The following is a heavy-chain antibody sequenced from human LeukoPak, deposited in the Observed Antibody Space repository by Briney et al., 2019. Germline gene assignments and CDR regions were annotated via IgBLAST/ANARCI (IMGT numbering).Heavy chain of an antibody. Sequence: ASVKVSCKASGYSLTKYPLHWVRRAPGQRLEWMGWINAGNGNTKYSQRFQGKVTITRDTSASTAYMELSSLRCEDTAVYYCARSRAIGSGWPGNYWGQGTLVTVSS. CDR2: INAGNGNT. CDR1: GYSLTKYP. V-gene: IGHV1-3*01. D-gene: IGHD6-19*01. J-gene: IGHJ4*02. CDR3: ARSRAIGSGWPGNY.